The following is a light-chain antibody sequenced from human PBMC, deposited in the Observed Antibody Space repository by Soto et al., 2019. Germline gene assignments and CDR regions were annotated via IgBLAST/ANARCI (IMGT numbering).Light chain of an antibody. CDR2: NNN. CDR1: SSNIGTNT. V-gene: IGLV1-44*01. Sequence: QSVLTQPPSASATPGQRVPISCSGSSSNIGTNTVNWYQKLPGTAPKLLIYNNNDRPPGVPDRFSGSKSGTSASLAISGLQSEDEADYYCAAWDDGLNGVLFGGGTKLTVL. J-gene: IGLJ2*01. CDR3: AAWDDGLNGVL.